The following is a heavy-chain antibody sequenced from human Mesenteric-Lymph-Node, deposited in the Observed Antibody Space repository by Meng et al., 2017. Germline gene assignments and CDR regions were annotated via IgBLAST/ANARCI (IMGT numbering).Heavy chain of an antibody. CDR3: AKKTTVPNPFDI. J-gene: IGHJ3*02. D-gene: IGHD4-17*01. V-gene: IGHV3-23*01. CDR1: GFTFSSNA. CDR2: ISHSGGSI. Sequence: GESLKISCEASGFTFSSNAMNWVRQAPGKGLEWVSSISHSGGSIYYTDSVKGRFTISRDNSKNTLYLQMNGLRAEDTAVYFCAKKTTVPNPFDIWGQGTMVTVSS.